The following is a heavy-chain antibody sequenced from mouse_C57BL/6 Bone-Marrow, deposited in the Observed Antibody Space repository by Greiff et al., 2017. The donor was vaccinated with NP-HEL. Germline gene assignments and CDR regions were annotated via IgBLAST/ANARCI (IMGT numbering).Heavy chain of an antibody. Sequence: ESGPGLVKPSQSLSLTCSVTGYSITSGYYWNWIRQFPGNKLEWMGYISYDGSNNYNPSLKNRISITRDTSKNQFFLKLNAVTTEDTATYYCARREGGYGGQGTTLTVSS. V-gene: IGHV3-6*01. CDR1: GYSITSGYY. CDR2: ISYDGSN. CDR3: ARREGGY. J-gene: IGHJ2*01.